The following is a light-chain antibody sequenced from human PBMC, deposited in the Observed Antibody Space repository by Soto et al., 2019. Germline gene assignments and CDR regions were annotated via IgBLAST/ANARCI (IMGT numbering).Light chain of an antibody. CDR2: DVS. Sequence: QSALTQPASVSGSPGQSITISCTGTSSDVGGYNHVSWYQQHPGKAPKLMIYDVSNRPSGVSNRFSGSKSGNTASLTISGLQAEDEADYYCSSYTSSSTLYVFGTGTKVTV. V-gene: IGLV2-14*01. J-gene: IGLJ1*01. CDR3: SSYTSSSTLYV. CDR1: SSDVGGYNH.